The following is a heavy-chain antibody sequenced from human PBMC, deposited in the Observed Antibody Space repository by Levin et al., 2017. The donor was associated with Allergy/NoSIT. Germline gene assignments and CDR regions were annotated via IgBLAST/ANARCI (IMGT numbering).Heavy chain of an antibody. D-gene: IGHD3-3*01. CDR3: AKDRQGSGYIFDY. V-gene: IGHV3-23*01. J-gene: IGHJ4*02. Sequence: TGGSLRLSCAASGFTFSSYAMSWVRQAPGKGLEWVSAISGSGGSTYYADSVKGRFTISRDNSKNTLYLQMNSLRAEDTAVYYCAKDRQGSGYIFDYWGQGTLVTVSS. CDR1: GFTFSSYA. CDR2: ISGSGGST.